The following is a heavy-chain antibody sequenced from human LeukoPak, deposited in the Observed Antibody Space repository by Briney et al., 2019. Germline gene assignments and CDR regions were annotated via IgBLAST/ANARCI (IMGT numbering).Heavy chain of an antibody. V-gene: IGHV3-30-3*01. CDR3: ARDNSRRWYSSSPHADY. CDR1: GFTFRSYV. J-gene: IGHJ4*02. Sequence: PGRSLRLSCAASGFTFRSYVMHWVRQAPGKGLEWVASISNDGGNKYYAGSVKGRFTISRDNSKNTMYLQMNSLRAEDTAVYYCARDNSRRWYSSSPHADYWGQGTLVTVSS. CDR2: ISNDGGNK. D-gene: IGHD6-6*01.